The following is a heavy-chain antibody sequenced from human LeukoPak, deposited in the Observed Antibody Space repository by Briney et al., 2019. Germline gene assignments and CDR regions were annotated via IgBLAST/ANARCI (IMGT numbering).Heavy chain of an antibody. J-gene: IGHJ3*02. D-gene: IGHD3-22*01. V-gene: IGHV4-38-2*02. CDR2: IYHSGRT. CDR3: ARVGVGYFDSSDYYRPDAFDI. CDR1: GYSISSGYY. Sequence: SETLSLTCNVSGYSISSGYYWGWIRQPPAKGLEWIGSIYHSGRTHYNPSLKSRVTISVDTSKNQSLKLSSVTAADTAVYYCARVGVGYFDSSDYYRPDAFDIWGQGTMVTVSS.